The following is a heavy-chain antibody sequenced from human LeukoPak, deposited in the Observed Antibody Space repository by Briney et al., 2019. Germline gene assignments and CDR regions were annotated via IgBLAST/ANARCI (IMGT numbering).Heavy chain of an antibody. CDR2: IISSSGYI. CDR3: ARLDDFWSGYMVDY. CDR1: GFTFSSYS. V-gene: IGHV3-21*01. J-gene: IGHJ4*02. Sequence: GGSLRLSCAASGFTFSSYSMNWVRQAPGKGLEWVSSIISSSGYIYYAESVKGRSTISRDNAKNSLYLQMNSLRAEDTAVYYCARLDDFWSGYMVDYWGQGTLVTVSS. D-gene: IGHD3-3*01.